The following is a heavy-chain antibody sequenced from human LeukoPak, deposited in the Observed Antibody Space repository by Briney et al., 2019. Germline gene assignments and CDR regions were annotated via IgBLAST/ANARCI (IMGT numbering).Heavy chain of an antibody. V-gene: IGHV3-30-3*01. CDR3: ALPGGVGAFDY. Sequence: GGSLRLSCAASGFTFSSYAMHWVRQAPGKGLEWVAVISYDGSNKYYADSVKGRFTISRDNSRNTLYLQMNSLRAEDTAVYYCALPGGVGAFDYWGQGTLVTVSS. D-gene: IGHD1-26*01. CDR2: ISYDGSNK. J-gene: IGHJ4*02. CDR1: GFTFSSYA.